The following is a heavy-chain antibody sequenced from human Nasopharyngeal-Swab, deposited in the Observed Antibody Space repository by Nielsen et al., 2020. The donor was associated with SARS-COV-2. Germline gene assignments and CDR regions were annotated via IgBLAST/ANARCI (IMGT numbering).Heavy chain of an antibody. V-gene: IGHV1-69*01. J-gene: IGHJ4*02. CDR3: ARGYSSSWQGYYFDY. D-gene: IGHD6-13*01. CDR2: IIPIFGTA. Sequence: WVRQAPGQGLEWMGGIIPIFGTANYAQKFQGRVTITADESTSTAYMELSCLRSEDTAVYYCARGYSSSWQGYYFDYWGQGTLVTVSS.